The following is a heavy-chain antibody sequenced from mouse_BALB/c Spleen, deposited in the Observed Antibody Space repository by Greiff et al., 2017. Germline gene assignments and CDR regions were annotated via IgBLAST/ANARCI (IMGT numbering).Heavy chain of an antibody. CDR2: IWSGGST. CDR3: ARDTLERGFDY. V-gene: IGHV2-2*02. J-gene: IGHJ2*01. Sequence: VMLVESGPGLVQPSQCLSITCTASGFSLTSYGVHWVRQSPGKGLEWLGVIWSGGSTDYNAAFISRLSISKDNSKSQVFFKMNSLQANDTAIYYCARDTLERGFDYWGQGTTLTVSS. CDR1: GFSLTSYG.